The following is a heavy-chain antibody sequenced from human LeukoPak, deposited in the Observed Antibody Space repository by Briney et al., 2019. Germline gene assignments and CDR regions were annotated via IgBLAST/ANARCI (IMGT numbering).Heavy chain of an antibody. V-gene: IGHV4-39*01. CDR1: GGSISSSNYY. CDR3: ARPNSRLSWFDP. D-gene: IGHD1-7*01. Sequence: SETLSLTCTVSGGSISSSNYYWGWIRQPPGKGLEWIASIYYSGSTYYNPSLKSRVTISVDTSKNQFSLKLTSVTAADTAVYYCARPNSRLSWFDPWGQGTLVTVSS. J-gene: IGHJ5*02. CDR2: IYYSGST.